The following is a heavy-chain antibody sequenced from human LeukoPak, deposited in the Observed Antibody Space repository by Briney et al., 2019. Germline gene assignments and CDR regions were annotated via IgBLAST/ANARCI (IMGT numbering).Heavy chain of an antibody. J-gene: IGHJ5*02. V-gene: IGHV5-51*01. D-gene: IGHD6-13*01. Sequence: GESLKISCKGSGYSFTSYWIGWVRQMPGKGLEWMGIIYPGDSYTRYSPSFQGQVPISADKSISTAYLQWSSLKASDTAMYYCARLKGNRYSSSWYPTWFDPWGQGTLVTVSS. CDR2: IYPGDSYT. CDR3: ARLKGNRYSSSWYPTWFDP. CDR1: GYSFTSYW.